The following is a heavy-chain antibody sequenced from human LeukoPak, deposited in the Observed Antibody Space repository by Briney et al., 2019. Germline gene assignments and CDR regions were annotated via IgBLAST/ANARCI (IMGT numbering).Heavy chain of an antibody. Sequence: VASVKVSCKASGYTFTGYYMHWVRQASGQGLEWMGWINPNSGGTNYAQKFQGRVTMTRDTSISTAYMELSRLRSDDTAVYYCASEYSGSYRSTPLDYWGQGTLVTVSS. D-gene: IGHD1-26*01. CDR1: GYTFTGYY. CDR3: ASEYSGSYRSTPLDY. J-gene: IGHJ4*02. CDR2: INPNSGGT. V-gene: IGHV1-2*02.